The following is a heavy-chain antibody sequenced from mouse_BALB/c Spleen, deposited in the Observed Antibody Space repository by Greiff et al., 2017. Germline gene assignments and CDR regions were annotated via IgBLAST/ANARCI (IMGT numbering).Heavy chain of an antibody. Sequence: EVKLMESGPGLVKPSQSLSLTCTVTGYSITSDYAWNWIRQFPGNKLEWMGYISYSGSTSYNPSLKSRISITRDTSKNQFFLQLNSVTTEDTATYYCAREGGYGYVKGLFAYWGQGTLVTVSA. CDR3: AREGGYGYVKGLFAY. V-gene: IGHV3-2*02. D-gene: IGHD2-2*01. J-gene: IGHJ3*01. CDR1: GYSITSDYA. CDR2: ISYSGST.